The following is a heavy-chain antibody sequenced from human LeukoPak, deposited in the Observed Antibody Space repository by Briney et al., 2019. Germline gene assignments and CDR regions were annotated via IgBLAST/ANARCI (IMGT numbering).Heavy chain of an antibody. D-gene: IGHD1-1*01. V-gene: IGHV1-69*13. CDR3: ARDLLDLYYYYGMDV. CDR1: GGTFSSYA. CDR2: IIPIFGTA. Sequence: SVKVSCKASGGTFSSYAISWVRQAPGQGLEWMGGIIPIFGTANYAQKFQGRVTITADESTSTAYMELSSLRSEDTAVYYCARDLLDLYYYYGMDVWGQGTTVTVSS. J-gene: IGHJ6*02.